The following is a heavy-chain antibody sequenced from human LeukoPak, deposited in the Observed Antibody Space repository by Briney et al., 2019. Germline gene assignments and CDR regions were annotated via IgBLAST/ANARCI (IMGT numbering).Heavy chain of an antibody. CDR1: GFIFSDYG. J-gene: IGHJ4*02. CDR3: ARWGGTRQYYFDY. V-gene: IGHV3-33*01. D-gene: IGHD1-1*01. Sequence: GGSLRLSCAVSGFIFSDYGFHWVRQAPGKGLEWVAVARFDGSIKQYADSVKGRFTISRDDSKNTLYLQMNFLKSEDTAVYYCARWGGTRQYYFDYWGQGTLVTVSS. CDR2: ARFDGSIK.